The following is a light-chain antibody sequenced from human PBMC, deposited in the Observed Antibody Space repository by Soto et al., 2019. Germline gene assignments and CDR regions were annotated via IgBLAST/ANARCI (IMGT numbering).Light chain of an antibody. J-gene: IGLJ2*01. CDR1: SSDVGGYNF. V-gene: IGLV2-8*01. CDR2: EVS. CDR3: SSHAGSSNFVV. Sequence: SALTQPPSASGSPGQSVTIYCTGTSSDVGGYNFVSWYQQHPGKAPKLIIYEVSKRPSGVPDRFFGFKSGNRASLTVAGLQAEDEADYYCSSHAGSSNFVVFGGGTKLTVL.